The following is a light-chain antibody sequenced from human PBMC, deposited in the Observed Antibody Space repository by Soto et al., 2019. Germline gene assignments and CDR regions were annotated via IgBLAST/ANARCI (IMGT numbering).Light chain of an antibody. V-gene: IGLV1-44*01. CDR3: GAWDASLNGWV. J-gene: IGLJ3*02. CDR1: SSNIGSNT. Sequence: QSVLTQPPSASGTPGQRVTISCSGSSSNIGSNTVNWYQQLPGTAPKLLIYTNNQRPSGVPDRFSGSKSGTSASLAISGLQSEDEADYYCGAWDASLNGWVFGGGTKLTVL. CDR2: TNN.